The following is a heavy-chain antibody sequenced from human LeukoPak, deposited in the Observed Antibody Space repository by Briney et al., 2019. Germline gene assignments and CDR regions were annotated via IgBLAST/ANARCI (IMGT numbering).Heavy chain of an antibody. J-gene: IGHJ3*02. CDR2: ISSGGSTI. CDR3: AKDQVISGSEASDI. V-gene: IGHV3-11*01. Sequence: GGSLRLSCAASGFTFSDYYMNWIRQAPGKRLEWVSYISSGGSTIYYADSVKGRFTISRDNSWNTLYLQMSSLRAEDTAVYYCAKDQVISGSEASDIWGQGTMVTVSS. D-gene: IGHD2-21*01. CDR1: GFTFSDYY.